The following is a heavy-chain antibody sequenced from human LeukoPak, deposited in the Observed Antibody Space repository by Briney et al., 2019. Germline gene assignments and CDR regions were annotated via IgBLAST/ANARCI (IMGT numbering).Heavy chain of an antibody. Sequence: GASVKVSCKASGYTFTSYGISWVRQAPGQGLEWMGWISAYNGNTNYAQKLQGRVTMTTDTSTSTAYMELRSLKSDDTAVYYCARDSFSGYDLAVENFDYWGQGTLVTVSS. CDR3: ARDSFSGYDLAVENFDY. D-gene: IGHD5-12*01. J-gene: IGHJ4*02. CDR2: ISAYNGNT. CDR1: GYTFTSYG. V-gene: IGHV1-18*01.